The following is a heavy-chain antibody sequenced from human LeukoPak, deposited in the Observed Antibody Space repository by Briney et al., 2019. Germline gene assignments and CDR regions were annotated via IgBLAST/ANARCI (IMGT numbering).Heavy chain of an antibody. CDR1: GFTFSSYW. CDR2: ISGSGGST. J-gene: IGHJ4*02. V-gene: IGHV3-23*01. CDR3: AKARDYYDSSVATLPGYYFDY. D-gene: IGHD3-22*01. Sequence: GGSLRLSCAASGFTFSSYWMHWVRQAPGKGLEWVSAISGSGGSTYYADSVKGRFTISRDNSKNTLYLQMNSLRAEDTAVYYCAKARDYYDSSVATLPGYYFDYWGQGTLVTVSS.